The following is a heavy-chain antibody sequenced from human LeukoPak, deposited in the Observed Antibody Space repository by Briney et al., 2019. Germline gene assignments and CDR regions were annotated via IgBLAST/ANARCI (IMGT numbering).Heavy chain of an antibody. Sequence: SETLSLTCTVSGGSISRGAYYWSWIRQLPGKGLEWFGYIDYSGRTSYNPSLKSRITISADTSQNQFSLNLSSVTAADTAVYYCARGRVYSGTYLGDGTDVWGQGTTVTVSS. J-gene: IGHJ6*02. D-gene: IGHD1-26*01. CDR1: GGSISRGAYY. CDR3: ARGRVYSGTYLGDGTDV. CDR2: IDYSGRT. V-gene: IGHV4-31*03.